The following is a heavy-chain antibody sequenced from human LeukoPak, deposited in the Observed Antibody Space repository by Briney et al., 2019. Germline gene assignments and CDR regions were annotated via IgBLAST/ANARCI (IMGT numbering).Heavy chain of an antibody. CDR3: AREWDHGGYYVLDY. V-gene: IGHV1-8*01. D-gene: IGHD4-17*01. CDR2: MNPNSGNT. J-gene: IGHJ4*02. Sequence: ASVKVSCKASGYTFTSYDINWVRQATGQGLEWMGWMNPNSGNTGYAQKFQGRVTMTRNTSISTAYMELSSLRSEDTAVYYCAREWDHGGYYVLDYWGQGTLVTVSS. CDR1: GYTFTSYD.